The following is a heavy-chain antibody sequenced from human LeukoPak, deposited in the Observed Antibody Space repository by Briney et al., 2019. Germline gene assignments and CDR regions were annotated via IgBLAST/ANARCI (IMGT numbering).Heavy chain of an antibody. CDR1: GFSFRTYN. CDR3: AKITMVTTPNY. CDR2: ISYNGGYI. V-gene: IGHV3-33*06. J-gene: IGHJ4*02. Sequence: LWGSLRLSCTASGFSFRTYNLHWVRQAPGKGLEWVAVISYNGGYIHYEDSVKGRFTISRDDSKNTLYLQMNSLRAEDTAVYYCAKITMVTTPNYWGQGTLVTVSS. D-gene: IGHD4-17*01.